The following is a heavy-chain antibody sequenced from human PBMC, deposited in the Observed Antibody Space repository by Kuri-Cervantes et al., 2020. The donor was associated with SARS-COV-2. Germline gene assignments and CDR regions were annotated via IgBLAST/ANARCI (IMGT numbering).Heavy chain of an antibody. Sequence: KVSCKGSGYSFSDYWIGWVRQMPGKGLEWMGIIYPGDSDTRYRPSFQGRVTISADTSIGTAYLRWSSLRASDTAIYYCARAVSGVSNPYYFDYWGPGTLVTV. CDR3: ARAVSGVSNPYYFDY. V-gene: IGHV5-51*01. CDR2: IYPGDSDT. J-gene: IGHJ4*02. CDR1: GYSFSDYW. D-gene: IGHD3-10*01.